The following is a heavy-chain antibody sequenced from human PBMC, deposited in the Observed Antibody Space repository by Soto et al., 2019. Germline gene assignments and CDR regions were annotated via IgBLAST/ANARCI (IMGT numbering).Heavy chain of an antibody. J-gene: IGHJ1*01. CDR1: GFTFSSYS. Sequence: EVQLVESGGGLVQPGGSLRLSCAASGFTFSSYSMNWVRQAPGKGLEWVSYISSSSSTIYYADSVKGRFTISTDNAKNSLYLQMNSLRAADTAVYYCARYDYDSSGYLRAAEYFQHWGQGTLVTVSS. CDR3: ARYDYDSSGYLRAAEYFQH. CDR2: ISSSSSTI. D-gene: IGHD3-22*01. V-gene: IGHV3-48*01.